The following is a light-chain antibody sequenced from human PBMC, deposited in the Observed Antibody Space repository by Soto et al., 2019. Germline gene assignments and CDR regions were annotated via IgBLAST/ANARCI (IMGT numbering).Light chain of an antibody. CDR3: RQNYNTLIT. CDR1: QGISSY. Sequence: DIQMTHSPSSLSSSVGDRVTISCRASQGISSYLAWYQQKPGKAPKLLIYAASSLHTGVPSRFSGSGSGTDFTLTISNLQPEDFTTYYCRQNYNTLITFGQGTRLEIK. CDR2: AAS. J-gene: IGKJ5*01. V-gene: IGKV1-39*01.